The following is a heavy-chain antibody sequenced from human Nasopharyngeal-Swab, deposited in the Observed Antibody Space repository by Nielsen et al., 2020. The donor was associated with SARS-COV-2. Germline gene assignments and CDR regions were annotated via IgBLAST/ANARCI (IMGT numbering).Heavy chain of an antibody. V-gene: IGHV1-2*05. D-gene: IGHD5-12*01. J-gene: IGHJ6*03. CDR1: GYTFTGYY. Sequence: ASVKVSCKASGYTFTGYYMHWVRQAPGQGLEWMGRINPNSGGTNYAQKFQGRVTMTRDTSISTAYMELSRLRSDDTVVYYCARGYSGYDLYYYYYMDVWGKGTTVTVSS. CDR2: INPNSGGT. CDR3: ARGYSGYDLYYYYYMDV.